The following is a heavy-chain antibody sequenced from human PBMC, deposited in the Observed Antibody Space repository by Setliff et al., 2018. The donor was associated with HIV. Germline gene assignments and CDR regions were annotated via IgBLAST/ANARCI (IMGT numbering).Heavy chain of an antibody. J-gene: IGHJ4*02. CDR1: GFTVSRSY. V-gene: IGHV3-74*01. CDR2: INSDGSST. CDR3: ARSTWFGSWYYFDY. D-gene: IGHD6-13*01. Sequence: GGSLRLSCAASGFTVSRSYMSWVRQAPGKGLVWVSRINSDGSSTSYADSVKGRFTISRDNAKNTLYLQMNSLRAEDTAVYYCARSTWFGSWYYFDYWGQGTLVTVSS.